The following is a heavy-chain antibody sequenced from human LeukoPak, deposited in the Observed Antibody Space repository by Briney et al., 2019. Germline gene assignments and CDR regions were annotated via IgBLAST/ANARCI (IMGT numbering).Heavy chain of an antibody. CDR1: GGTFSSYA. J-gene: IGHJ5*02. Sequence: SVTVSCKASGGTFSSYAISWVRQAPGQGLEWMGGIIPIFGTANYAQKFQGRVTITTDGSTSTAYTELSSLRSEDTAVYYCARDRAPTTVTTRGHWFDPWGQGTLVTVSS. CDR2: IIPIFGTA. D-gene: IGHD4-17*01. CDR3: ARDRAPTTVTTRGHWFDP. V-gene: IGHV1-69*05.